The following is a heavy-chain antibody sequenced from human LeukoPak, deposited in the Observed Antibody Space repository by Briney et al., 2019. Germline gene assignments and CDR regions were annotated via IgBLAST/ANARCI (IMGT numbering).Heavy chain of an antibody. J-gene: IGHJ4*02. V-gene: IGHV3-74*01. D-gene: IGHD6-13*01. Sequence: GGSLGLSCAASGDYLMHWVRQAPGEGLVWVSHINSDGSWTSYADSVKGRFTISRDNSKNTLYLQMNSLRAEDTAVYYCATSPRYKQQLGYFDYWGQGTLVTVSS. CDR3: ATSPRYKQQLGYFDY. CDR1: GDYL. CDR2: INSDGSWT.